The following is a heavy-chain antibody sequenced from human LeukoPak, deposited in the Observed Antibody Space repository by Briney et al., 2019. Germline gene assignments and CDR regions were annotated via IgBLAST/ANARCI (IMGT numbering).Heavy chain of an antibody. Sequence: SGESLKISCKGSGYTFSSYWIGWVRQMPGKGLEWMGIIYPGDSDTRYSPSLQGQVPISVDTSIGTAYLQWSSLKASDTAIYYCARQNDFRLDYWGQGTLVTVSS. CDR2: IYPGDSDT. CDR1: GYTFSSYW. CDR3: ARQNDFRLDY. V-gene: IGHV5-51*01. D-gene: IGHD3-3*01. J-gene: IGHJ4*02.